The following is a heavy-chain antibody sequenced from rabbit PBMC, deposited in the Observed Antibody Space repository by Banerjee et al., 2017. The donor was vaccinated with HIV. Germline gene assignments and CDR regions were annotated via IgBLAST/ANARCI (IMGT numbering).Heavy chain of an antibody. J-gene: IGHJ3*01. V-gene: IGHV1S40*01. Sequence: QSLEESGGDLVKPGASLTLTCTASGFSFSSSSWICWVRQAPGKGLEWIACIYGGSSGSTDDASGAKGRFAISRSTSLNTVDLKMNRLTAADTANYFCAHSPGYGALKVWGQGTLVTVS. CDR2: IYGGSSGST. CDR1: GFSFSSSSW. CDR3: AHSPGYGALKV. D-gene: IGHD7-1*01.